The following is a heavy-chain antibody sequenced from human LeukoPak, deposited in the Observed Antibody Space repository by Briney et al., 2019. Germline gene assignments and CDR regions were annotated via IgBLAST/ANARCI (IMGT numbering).Heavy chain of an antibody. Sequence: SGPTLVNPTQTLTLTCTFSGFSLSTSGVCVGWIRPPPGKALEWLALIYWDDDKCYSPSLKSRLTITKDTSKNQVVLTMTNMDPVDTATYYCAHSRGYCSSTSCYGDGWFDPWGQGTLVTVSS. D-gene: IGHD2-2*01. CDR1: GFSLSTSGVC. CDR3: AHSRGYCSSTSCYGDGWFDP. V-gene: IGHV2-5*02. J-gene: IGHJ5*02. CDR2: IYWDDDK.